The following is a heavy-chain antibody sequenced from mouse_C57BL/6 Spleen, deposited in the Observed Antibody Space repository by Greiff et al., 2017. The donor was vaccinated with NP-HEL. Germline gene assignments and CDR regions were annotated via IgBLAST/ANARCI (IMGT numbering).Heavy chain of an antibody. CDR3: TRGTTVPNY. CDR2: IDPETGGT. Sequence: VQLQQSGAELVRPGASVTLSCKASGYTFTDYEMHWVKQTPVHGLEWIGAIDPETGGTAYNQKFKGKAILTADKSSSTAYMELRSLTSEDSAVYYCTRGTTVPNYWGQGTTLTVSS. J-gene: IGHJ2*01. CDR1: GYTFTDYE. V-gene: IGHV1-15*01. D-gene: IGHD1-1*01.